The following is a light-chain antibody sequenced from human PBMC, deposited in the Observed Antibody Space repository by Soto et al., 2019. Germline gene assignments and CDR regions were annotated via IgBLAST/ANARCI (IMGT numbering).Light chain of an antibody. CDR2: EVS. CDR1: IYDVGAYHY. J-gene: IGLJ1*01. V-gene: IGLV2-14*01. CDR3: TSYTSSSTPYV. Sequence: QSVLTQPASVSGSPGQSITISCTGTIYDVGAYHYVSWYQQFPDKAPKLILYEVSNRPSGVSSRFSGSKSGNTASLTISGLQAEDEADYYCTSYTSSSTPYVFGTGTKLTVL.